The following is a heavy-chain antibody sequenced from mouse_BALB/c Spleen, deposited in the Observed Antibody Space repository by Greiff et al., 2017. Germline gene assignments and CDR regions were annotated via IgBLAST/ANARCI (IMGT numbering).Heavy chain of an antibody. CDR2: IRLKSNNYAT. CDR3: TRGGNYYYAMDY. V-gene: IGHV6-6*02. D-gene: IGHD2-1*01. Sequence: EVKLMESGGGLVQPGGSMKLSCVASGFTFSNYWMNWVRQSPEKGLEWVAEIRLKSNNYATHYAESVKGRFTISRDDSKSSVYLQMNNLRAEDTGIYYCTRGGNYYYAMDYWGQGTSVTVSS. J-gene: IGHJ4*01. CDR1: GFTFSNYW.